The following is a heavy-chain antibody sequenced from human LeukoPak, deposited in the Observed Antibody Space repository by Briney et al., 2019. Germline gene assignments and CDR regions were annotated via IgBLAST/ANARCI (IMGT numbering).Heavy chain of an antibody. V-gene: IGHV3-30-3*01. CDR2: IPYDGSQK. CDR1: GFSFSDYT. CDR3: ARSNVSSWHNFDS. Sequence: PGGSLRLSCAASGFSFSDYTLHCVRQAPGKGPEWVAVIPYDGSQKYCADSVLGRFTISRDNSKNTLYLQMNNLRDADTAVYYCARSNVSSWHNFDSWGQGTLVTVSS. D-gene: IGHD3-22*01. J-gene: IGHJ4*02.